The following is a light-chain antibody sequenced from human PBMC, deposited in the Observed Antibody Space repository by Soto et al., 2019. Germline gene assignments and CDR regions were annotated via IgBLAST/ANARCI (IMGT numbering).Light chain of an antibody. CDR1: QDINNY. CDR2: FAS. CDR3: QKYNRAPLT. Sequence: DIEISQCRSSLSASVGDRVTITCRPSQDINNYLAWYQQKPGKAPELLIYFASSLQSGVPSRFSGSASGTDFTLTISSLQPEDVATYYCQKYNRAPLTFGGGTKVDIK. V-gene: IGKV1-27*01. J-gene: IGKJ4*01.